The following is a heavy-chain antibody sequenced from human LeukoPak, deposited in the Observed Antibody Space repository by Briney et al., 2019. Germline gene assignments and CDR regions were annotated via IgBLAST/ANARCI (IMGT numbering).Heavy chain of an antibody. CDR2: IVVGSGNT. Sequence: ASVKVSCKASGFTFTSSAVQWVRQARGQRLEWIGWIVVGSGNTNYAQKFQERVTITRDMSTSTAYMELSSLRSEDTAVYYCAAAPRGYSYGYSDYWGQGTLVTVSS. CDR1: GFTFTSSA. D-gene: IGHD5-18*01. CDR3: AAAPRGYSYGYSDY. J-gene: IGHJ4*02. V-gene: IGHV1-58*01.